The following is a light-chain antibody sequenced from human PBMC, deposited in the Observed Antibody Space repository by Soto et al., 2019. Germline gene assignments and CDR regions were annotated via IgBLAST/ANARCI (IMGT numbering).Light chain of an antibody. Sequence: QSVLTQSPSASASLGASVKLTCTLSSGHSSYAIAWHQQQPEKGPRYLMKLNTDGSHSKGDGIPDRFSGSTSGAECYLTISSLQSEDEADYYCLTWGTGIGVFGGGTKLTVL. V-gene: IGLV4-69*01. CDR3: LTWGTGIGV. J-gene: IGLJ2*01. CDR2: LNTDGSH. CDR1: SGHSSYA.